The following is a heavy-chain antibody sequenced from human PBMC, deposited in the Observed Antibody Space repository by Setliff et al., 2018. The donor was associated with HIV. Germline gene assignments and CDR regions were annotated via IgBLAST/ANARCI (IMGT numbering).Heavy chain of an antibody. CDR2: IVPKFGTP. J-gene: IGHJ4*02. CDR1: GDSFSNYA. CDR3: AVSWYTTGRGDY. Sequence: SVKVSCKTSGDSFSNYATTWVRQAPGQGLEWMGGIVPKFGTPNYAERFQGRVTITADESTSTAYMELRNLRSDDTAVYYCAVSWYTTGRGDYWGPGMLVTVSS. V-gene: IGHV1-69*13. D-gene: IGHD3-10*01.